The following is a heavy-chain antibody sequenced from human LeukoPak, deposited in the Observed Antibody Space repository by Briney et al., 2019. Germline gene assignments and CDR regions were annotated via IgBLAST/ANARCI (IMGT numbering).Heavy chain of an antibody. D-gene: IGHD6-19*01. J-gene: IGHJ6*02. CDR3: ARLGVADNYYGMDV. Sequence: GGSLRLSCAASGFTFSSYSMNWVRQAPGKGLEWVSSISSSSSYIYYADSVKGRFTISRDNAKNSLYLLMNSLRAEDTAVYYCARLGVADNYYGMDVWGQGTTVTVSS. CDR2: ISSSSSYI. CDR1: GFTFSSYS. V-gene: IGHV3-21*01.